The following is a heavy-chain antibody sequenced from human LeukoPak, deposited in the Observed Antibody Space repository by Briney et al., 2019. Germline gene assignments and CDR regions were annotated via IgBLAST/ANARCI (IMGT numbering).Heavy chain of an antibody. CDR1: GYSFTSYW. Sequence: GESLKISCKGSGYSFTSYWIGWVRQMPGKGLEWMGIIYPGDSDTRYSPSFQGQVTISADKSISTAYLQWSSLKASDTAMCYCARVPTRAVRGVIRPVYGMDVWGQGTTVTVSS. J-gene: IGHJ6*02. CDR3: ARVPTRAVRGVIRPVYGMDV. V-gene: IGHV5-51*01. CDR2: IYPGDSDT. D-gene: IGHD3-10*01.